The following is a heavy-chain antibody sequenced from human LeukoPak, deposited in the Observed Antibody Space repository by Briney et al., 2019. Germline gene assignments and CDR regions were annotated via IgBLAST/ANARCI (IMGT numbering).Heavy chain of an antibody. CDR3: ARERELTGDYYYSFHMDV. J-gene: IGHJ6*03. V-gene: IGHV4-59*01. CDR1: GASISSYY. CDR2: IYYSGST. Sequence: SEILSLTCTVSGASISSYYWSWIRQPPGKGLEWIGDIYYSGSTNYTPSPKSRVTISVDTSRNQFSLKLTSVTAADTAVYYRARERELTGDYYYSFHMDVWGTGTTVTVSS. D-gene: IGHD7-27*01.